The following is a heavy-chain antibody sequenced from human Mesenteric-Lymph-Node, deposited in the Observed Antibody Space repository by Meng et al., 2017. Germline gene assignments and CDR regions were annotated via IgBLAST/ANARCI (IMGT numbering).Heavy chain of an antibody. J-gene: IGHJ1*01. CDR1: GDSLTHHHR. V-gene: IGHV4-4*02. D-gene: IGHD3-10*01. Sequence: GQLREVGLAWAIPSESLSLPCAFSGDSLTHHHRWVECRQPPGKGLEWIGEIPHRGSSAYNPSLKSRVSMSIDKSKNQFSLKLTSVTAADTAVYPCLRGSGGSVWGQGTLVTVSS. CDR3: LRGSGGSV. CDR2: IPHRGSS.